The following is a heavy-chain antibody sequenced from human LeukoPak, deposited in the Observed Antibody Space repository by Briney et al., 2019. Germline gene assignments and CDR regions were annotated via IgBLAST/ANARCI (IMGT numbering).Heavy chain of an antibody. Sequence: ASVKVSCKASGYTFTSYDINWVRLATGQGLEWMGWMNPNSGNTGYAQKFQGRVTMTRNTSISTAYMELSSLRSEDTAVYYCARVEWELLYYYGMDVWGQGTTVTVSS. CDR1: GYTFTSYD. CDR3: ARVEWELLYYYGMDV. D-gene: IGHD1-26*01. J-gene: IGHJ6*02. CDR2: MNPNSGNT. V-gene: IGHV1-8*01.